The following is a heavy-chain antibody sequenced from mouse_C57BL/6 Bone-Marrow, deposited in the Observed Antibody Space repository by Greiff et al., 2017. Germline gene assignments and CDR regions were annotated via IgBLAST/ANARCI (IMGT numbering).Heavy chain of an antibody. CDR1: GFSFNTYA. CDR3: VRQSKGAIDY. CDR2: IRSKSNNYAS. Sequence: DAGGGWVQPKGSLKLSCAVSGFSFNTYALHWVRQAPGKGLEGVARIRSKSNNYASYYVDSVNDVFTNSRDDSENMLYLQMNNVKTEDTAGYYGVRQSKGAIDYWGQGTSVTVSS. D-gene: IGHD1-3*01. V-gene: IGHV10-1*01. J-gene: IGHJ4*01.